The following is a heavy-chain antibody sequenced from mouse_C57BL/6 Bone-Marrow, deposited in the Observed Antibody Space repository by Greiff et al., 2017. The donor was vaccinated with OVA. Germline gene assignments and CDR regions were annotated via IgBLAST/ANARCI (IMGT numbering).Heavy chain of an antibody. CDR1: GYSITSDY. D-gene: IGHD1-1*01. J-gene: IGHJ4*01. CDR3: ARYRDYGTSYYYAMDY. V-gene: IGHV3-8*01. Sequence: EVMLVESGPGLAKPSQTLSLTCSVTGYSITSDYWNWIRKFPGNKLEYMGYISYSGSTYYNPSLKSRISITRDTSKNQYYLQLNSVTTEDTATYYCARYRDYGTSYYYAMDYWGQGTSVTVSS. CDR2: ISYSGST.